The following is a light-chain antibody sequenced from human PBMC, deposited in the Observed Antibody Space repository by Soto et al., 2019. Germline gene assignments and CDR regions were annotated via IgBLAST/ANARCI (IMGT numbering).Light chain of an antibody. Sequence: QSALTQPPSASGSPGQSVTISCTGTSSDIGSYNYVSWYQQQPGKVPKLVIYEVAQRPSGVPDRFSGSKSGNTASLTVSGLQAEDESDYFCSSLTRSDTWVIGGGTKLTVL. J-gene: IGLJ3*02. V-gene: IGLV2-8*01. CDR2: EVA. CDR1: SSDIGSYNY. CDR3: SSLTRSDTWV.